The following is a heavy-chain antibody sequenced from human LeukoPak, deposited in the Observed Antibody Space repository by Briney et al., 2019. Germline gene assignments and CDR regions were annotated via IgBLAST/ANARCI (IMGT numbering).Heavy chain of an antibody. D-gene: IGHD1-26*01. CDR3: ARDPDDIVGANFDS. CDR2: INQNGNGK. Sequence: PGGSLRLSCAASGFTFSSYEMNWVRQAPGKGLEWVANINQNGNGKYYADSVKGRFTISRDNAKNSLYLQMNGLTAEDTAVYYCARDPDDIVGANFDSWGQGTLVTVSS. V-gene: IGHV3-7*01. J-gene: IGHJ4*02. CDR1: GFTFSSYE.